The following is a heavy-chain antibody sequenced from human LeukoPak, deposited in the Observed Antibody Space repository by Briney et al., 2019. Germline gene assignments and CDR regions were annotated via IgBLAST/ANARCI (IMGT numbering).Heavy chain of an antibody. Sequence: SVNVSCKASGYTFTGYYMHWVRQAPGQGLEWMGWINPNSGGTNYAQKFQGRVTMTRDTSISTAYMELSRLRSDDTAVYYCARARDVVVPAAIFDIWGQGTMVTVSS. CDR1: GYTFTGYY. V-gene: IGHV1-2*02. J-gene: IGHJ3*02. CDR3: ARARDVVVPAAIFDI. CDR2: INPNSGGT. D-gene: IGHD2-2*01.